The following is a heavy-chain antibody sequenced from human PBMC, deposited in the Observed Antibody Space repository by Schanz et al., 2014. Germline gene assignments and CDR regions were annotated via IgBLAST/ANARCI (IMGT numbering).Heavy chain of an antibody. J-gene: IGHJ3*02. V-gene: IGHV4-4*02. D-gene: IGHD2-15*01. CDR3: ARDREVDSSWAFDI. CDR1: GDSITSANW. CDR2: IHHGGNT. Sequence: QVQLQESGPGLVKPWGTLSLTCAVSGDSITSANWWNWVRQSPGKGLEWIGEIHHGGNTNYNPSLKSRVSISVDKSENQLSQNMNSVPAADTAVYYCARDREVDSSWAFDIWGQGTMVTVSS.